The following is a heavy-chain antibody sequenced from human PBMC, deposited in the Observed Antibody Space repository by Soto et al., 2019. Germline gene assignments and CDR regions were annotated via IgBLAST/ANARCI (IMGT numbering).Heavy chain of an antibody. V-gene: IGHV4-39*06. CDR1: GGSISGSSYY. CDR3: VRGRYYYDSTGYQVFDY. CDR2: IYKSGST. Sequence: SETLSLTCTVSGGSISGSSYYWGWIRQHPGKGLEWIGYIYKSGSTYNNPSLKSRVTISGDTSKNQFPLKLSSVTAADTAVYYCVRGRYYYDSTGYQVFDYWGQGTLVTVSS. J-gene: IGHJ4*02. D-gene: IGHD3-22*01.